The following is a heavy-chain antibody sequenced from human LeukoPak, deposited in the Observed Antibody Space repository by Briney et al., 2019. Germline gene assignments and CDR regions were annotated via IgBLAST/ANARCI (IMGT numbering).Heavy chain of an antibody. Sequence: GGALTLSCAGSGFSFSSFAMSWVRQAPGKGLEWVSTVSGGGDYTYYADSVKGRFTVSRDDSKSMHFLQMNSLRPEDTALYFCAKRITVSAGYYLDSWGQGTLVTVSS. J-gene: IGHJ4*02. CDR2: VSGGGDYT. CDR3: AKRITVSAGYYLDS. D-gene: IGHD2-8*01. CDR1: GFSFSSFA. V-gene: IGHV3-23*01.